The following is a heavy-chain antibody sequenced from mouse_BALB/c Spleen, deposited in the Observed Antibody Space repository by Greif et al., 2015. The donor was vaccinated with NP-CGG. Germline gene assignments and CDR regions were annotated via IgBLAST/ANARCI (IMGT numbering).Heavy chain of an antibody. CDR1: GYTFTSYW. J-gene: IGHJ3*01. Sequence: DLVKPGASVKLSCKASGYTFTSYWINWIKQRPGQGLEWIGRIAPGSGSTYYNEMFKGKATLTVDTSSSTAYIQLSSLSSEDSAVYFCAREYYRYAWFAYWGQGTLVTVSA. V-gene: IGHV1S41*01. CDR3: AREYYRYAWFAY. CDR2: IAPGSGST. D-gene: IGHD2-14*01.